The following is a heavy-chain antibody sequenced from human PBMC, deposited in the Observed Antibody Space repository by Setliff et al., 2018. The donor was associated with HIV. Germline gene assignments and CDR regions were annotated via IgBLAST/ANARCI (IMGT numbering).Heavy chain of an antibody. V-gene: IGHV4-31*03. CDR2: IYYSGST. D-gene: IGHD7-27*01. CDR1: GASISSGGYY. Sequence: PSETLSLTCTVSGASISSGGYYWSWIRQHPGKGLEWIGYIYYSGSTYYNPSLKSRVSMSVDTSENQFSLKLSSVTAADTAVYYCARGWGHDGFDFWGQGTMVTV. CDR3: ARGWGHDGFDF. J-gene: IGHJ3*01.